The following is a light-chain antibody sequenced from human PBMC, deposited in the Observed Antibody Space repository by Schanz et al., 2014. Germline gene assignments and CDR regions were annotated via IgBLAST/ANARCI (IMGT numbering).Light chain of an antibody. CDR1: SDVGGYNY. Sequence: QSALTQPPSASGSPGQSVTISCTGISDVGGYNYVSWYQHHPGKAPKLMIYEVSERPSGVPDRFSGSKSGNTASLTVSGLQAEDEADYYCCSYAGSNTVVFGGGTKLTVL. CDR3: CSYAGSNTVV. J-gene: IGLJ2*01. V-gene: IGLV2-8*01. CDR2: EVS.